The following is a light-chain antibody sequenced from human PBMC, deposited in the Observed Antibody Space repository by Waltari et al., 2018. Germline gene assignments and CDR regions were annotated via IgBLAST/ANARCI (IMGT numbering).Light chain of an antibody. CDR1: SSDVGGYNI. V-gene: IGLV2-11*01. CDR2: DVS. CDR3: CSYAGSYTVV. Sequence: QSALTQPRPVSGPPGQSVTIPCTGTSSDVGGYNIGSWYQQHPGKAPKLMIYDVSKRPSGVPDRFSGSKSGNTASLTISWLQAEDEADYYCCSYAGSYTVVFGGGTKLTVL. J-gene: IGLJ2*01.